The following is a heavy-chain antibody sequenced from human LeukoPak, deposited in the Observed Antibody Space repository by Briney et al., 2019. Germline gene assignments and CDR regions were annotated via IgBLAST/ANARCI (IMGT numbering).Heavy chain of an antibody. CDR1: GGSISSSSYY. Sequence: PSETLSLTCTVSGGSISSSSYYWGWIRQPPGEGLEWIGSIYYSGSTYYNPSLKSRVTISEDTSKNQFSLRLSSVTAADTAVYYCARQEISAAGTGAGIFDYWGQGTQVTVSS. CDR3: ARQEISAAGTGAGIFDY. D-gene: IGHD6-13*01. V-gene: IGHV4-39*01. J-gene: IGHJ4*02. CDR2: IYYSGST.